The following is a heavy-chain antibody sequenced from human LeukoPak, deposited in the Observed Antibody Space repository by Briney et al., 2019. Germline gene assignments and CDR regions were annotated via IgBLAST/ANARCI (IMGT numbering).Heavy chain of an antibody. Sequence: KTSETLSLTCTVSGGSISSSNYYWGWIRQPPGKGLEWIGSIYYSGSTYYSPSLKSRVTISVDTSKNQFSLRLRSVTASDTAVYYCASETYYYDSSGYSVIWGQGTMVTVSS. V-gene: IGHV4-39*01. CDR1: GGSISSSNYY. CDR2: IYYSGST. J-gene: IGHJ3*02. CDR3: ASETYYYDSSGYSVI. D-gene: IGHD3-22*01.